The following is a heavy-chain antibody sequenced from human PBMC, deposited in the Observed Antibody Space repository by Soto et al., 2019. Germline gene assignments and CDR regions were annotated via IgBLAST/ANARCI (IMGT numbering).Heavy chain of an antibody. CDR2: ISAYNGNT. Sequence: ASVKVSCKASGYTFTNYGISLVRQAPGQGLEWMGWISAYNGNTKYSQKFQGRVTITRDTSASTAYMELSSLRSEDTAVYYCARGITLPTPLDYWGQGTLVTVSS. V-gene: IGHV1-18*01. CDR1: GYTFTNYG. CDR3: ARGITLPTPLDY. D-gene: IGHD1-20*01. J-gene: IGHJ4*02.